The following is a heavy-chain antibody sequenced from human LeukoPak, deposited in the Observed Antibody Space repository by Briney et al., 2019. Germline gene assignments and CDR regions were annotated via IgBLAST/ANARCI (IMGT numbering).Heavy chain of an antibody. J-gene: IGHJ1*01. Sequence: GASVKVSCKASGGTFSSYAISWVRQAPGQGLEWMGRIIPIFGIANYAQKFQGRVTITADKSTSTAYMELSSLRSEDTAVYYCALSGDYYDSSGVQHWGRGTLVTVSS. D-gene: IGHD3-22*01. CDR1: GGTFSSYA. CDR3: ALSGDYYDSSGVQH. V-gene: IGHV1-69*04. CDR2: IIPIFGIA.